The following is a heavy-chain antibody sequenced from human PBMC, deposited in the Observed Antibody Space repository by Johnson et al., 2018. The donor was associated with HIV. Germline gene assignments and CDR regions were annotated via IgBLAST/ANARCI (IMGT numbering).Heavy chain of an antibody. J-gene: IGHJ3*02. D-gene: IGHD1-1*01. CDR3: AREGTLGAFDI. CDR1: GFTFSSYA. V-gene: IGHV3-30*04. CDR2: ISYDGSNK. Sequence: QVQLVESGGGVVQSGRSLRLSCAASGFTFSSYAMHWVRQAPGKGLEWVAVISYDGSNKYYADSVKGRFTISRDNSKNTLYLQMNSLRAEDTAVYYCAREGTLGAFDIWGQGTMVTVSS.